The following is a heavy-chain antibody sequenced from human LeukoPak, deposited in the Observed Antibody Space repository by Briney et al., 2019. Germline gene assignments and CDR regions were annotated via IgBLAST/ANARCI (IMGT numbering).Heavy chain of an antibody. V-gene: IGHV4-38-2*02. CDR2: IYHSGST. Sequence: SETLSLTCTVSGYSISSGYYWGCIRQPPGKGLEWIGSIYHSGSTYYNPSLKSRVTISVDTSKNQFSLKLSSVTAADTAVYYCARAVTGAGAFYIWGQGTMVTVSS. CDR3: ARAVTGAGAFYI. D-gene: IGHD1-20*01. J-gene: IGHJ3*02. CDR1: GYSISSGYY.